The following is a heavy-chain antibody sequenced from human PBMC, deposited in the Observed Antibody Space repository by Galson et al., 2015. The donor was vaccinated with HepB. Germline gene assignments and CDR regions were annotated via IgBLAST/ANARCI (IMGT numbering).Heavy chain of an antibody. D-gene: IGHD3-3*01. CDR2: INPSGGTT. CDR1: GYTFTSYY. CDR3: ARDLNDFWSGTDY. V-gene: IGHV1-46*01. J-gene: IGHJ4*02. Sequence: SVKVSCKASGYTFTSYYMHWVRQAPGQGLEWMGIINPSGGTTSYAQKFQGRVTMTRDTSTSTVYMELSSLRSEDTAVYYCARDLNDFWSGTDYWGQGTLVTVSS.